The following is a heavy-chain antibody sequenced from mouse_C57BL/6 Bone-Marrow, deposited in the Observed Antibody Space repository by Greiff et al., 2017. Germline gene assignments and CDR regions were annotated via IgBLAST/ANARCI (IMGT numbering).Heavy chain of an antibody. CDR3: TSLIYYDYGLFAY. Sequence: EVKVVESGAELVRPGASVKLSCTASGFNIKDDYMHWVKQRPEQGLEWIGWIDPENGDTEYASKFPGKATITADTSSNTAYLQLSSLTSEDTAVYYCTSLIYYDYGLFAYWGQGTLVTVSA. D-gene: IGHD2-4*01. CDR1: GFNIKDDY. V-gene: IGHV14-4*01. J-gene: IGHJ3*01. CDR2: IDPENGDT.